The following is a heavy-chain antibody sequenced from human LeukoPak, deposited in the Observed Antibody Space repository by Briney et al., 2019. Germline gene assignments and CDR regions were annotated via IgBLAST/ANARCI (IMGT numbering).Heavy chain of an antibody. CDR2: ISSASSSI. CDR3: ARQAEYDFWSGAPDAFDI. Sequence: GGSLRLSCAASGFTFSSYSMNWVRQAPGKGLEWVSYISSASSSIYYADSVKGRFTISRDNAKNSLFLQMNSLRAEDTAVYYCARQAEYDFWSGAPDAFDIWGQGTMVTVSS. D-gene: IGHD3-3*01. CDR1: GFTFSSYS. J-gene: IGHJ3*02. V-gene: IGHV3-48*04.